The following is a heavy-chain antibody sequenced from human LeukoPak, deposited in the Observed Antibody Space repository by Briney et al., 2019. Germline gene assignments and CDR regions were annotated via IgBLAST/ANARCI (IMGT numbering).Heavy chain of an antibody. CDR3: AADPWFGELRDY. D-gene: IGHD3-10*01. V-gene: IGHV1-58*01. J-gene: IGHJ4*02. Sequence: SVKVSCKASGFTFTSSAVQWVRQARGQRLEWIGWIVVGSGNTNYAQKFQERVTITRDMSTSTAYMELSSLRSADTAVYYCAADPWFGELRDYWGQGTLVTVSS. CDR1: GFTFTSSA. CDR2: IVVGSGNT.